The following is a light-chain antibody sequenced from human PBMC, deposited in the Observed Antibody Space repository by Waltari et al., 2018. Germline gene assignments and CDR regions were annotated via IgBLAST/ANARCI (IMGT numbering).Light chain of an antibody. V-gene: IGLV2-23*02. CDR3: YSYAGLSTVV. J-gene: IGLJ3*02. Sequence: QSALTQPASVSGSPGQSITISCTGTSSDVGSYNLVSWYQQHPGKAPKLIIYEVNKRPSGVSNRFSGSKSGNTASLTISGLQAEDEADYYCYSYAGLSTVVVGGGTKLTVL. CDR1: SSDVGSYNL. CDR2: EVN.